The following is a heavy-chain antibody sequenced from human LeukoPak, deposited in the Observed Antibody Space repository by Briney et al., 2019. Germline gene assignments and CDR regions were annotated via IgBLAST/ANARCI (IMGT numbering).Heavy chain of an antibody. D-gene: IGHD3-10*01. Sequence: ASVKVSCKASGYTFTSYGINWVRQATGQGLEWMGWMNPNSGNTGYAQKFQGRVTMTRNTSISTAYMELSSLRSEDTAVYYCARLNMVRGVITDWGQGTLVTVSS. J-gene: IGHJ4*02. V-gene: IGHV1-8*02. CDR1: GYTFTSYG. CDR3: ARLNMVRGVITD. CDR2: MNPNSGNT.